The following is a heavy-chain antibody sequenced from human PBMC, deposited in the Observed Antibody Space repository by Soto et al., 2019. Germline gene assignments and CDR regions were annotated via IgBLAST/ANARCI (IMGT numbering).Heavy chain of an antibody. D-gene: IGHD3-16*01. CDR3: AEDDMAVDLYSFVS. Sequence: GGSLRLSCAASGFTVSSNYMSWVRQAPGKGLEWVSGISWNGDSKAYADSVKGRFTISRDNTKNSLYLQMNNLNTEDTALYYCAEDDMAVDLYSFVSWGQGSLVTVSS. CDR1: GFTVSSNY. CDR2: ISWNGDSK. J-gene: IGHJ4*02. V-gene: IGHV3-20*04.